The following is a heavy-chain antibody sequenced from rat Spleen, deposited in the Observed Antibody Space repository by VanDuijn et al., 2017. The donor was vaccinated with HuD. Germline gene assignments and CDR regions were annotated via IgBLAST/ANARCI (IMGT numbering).Heavy chain of an antibody. D-gene: IGHD1-1*01. CDR3: ARGLQGWGDY. J-gene: IGHJ2*01. Sequence: EVQLVESGGGLVQPGRSLKLSCVASGFTFNDYWMGWVRQTPGKGLEWIGEINKDSSTIKYTPSLKDKLPISRDNAKNTRYLEMSKLESDDTASYYCARGLQGWGDYWGHGVMVTDSS. CDR2: INKDSSTI. V-gene: IGHV4-2*01. CDR1: GFTFNDYW.